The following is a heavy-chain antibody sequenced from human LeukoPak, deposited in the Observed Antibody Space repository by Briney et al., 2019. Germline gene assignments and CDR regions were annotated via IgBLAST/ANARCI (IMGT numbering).Heavy chain of an antibody. D-gene: IGHD5-18*01. J-gene: IGHJ4*02. Sequence: GRSLRLSCAASGFTFSSYGMHWVRQAPGKGLEWVAVISYDGSNKYYADSVKGRLTISRDNSKNTLYLQMNSLRAEDTAVYYCAKDRGYSYGLVWGQGTLVTVSS. CDR1: GFTFSSYG. V-gene: IGHV3-30*18. CDR3: AKDRGYSYGLV. CDR2: ISYDGSNK.